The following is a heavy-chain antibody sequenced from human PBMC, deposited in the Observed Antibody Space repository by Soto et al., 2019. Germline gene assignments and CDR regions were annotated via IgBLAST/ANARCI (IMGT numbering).Heavy chain of an antibody. CDR2: FSAGGSDA. Sequence: GGSLRLSCAASGFTCSTYALSWVRRPPGKGVEGGSNFSAGGSDAFYADSVMGRFAISRDNSKNTLYLQVTGLTAEDTAVYYCAKHSVNEVHAYCSQGSPVTVSS. CDR1: GFTCSTYA. CDR3: AKHSVNEVHAY. J-gene: IGHJ4*02. V-gene: IGHV3-23*01. D-gene: IGHD1-1*01.